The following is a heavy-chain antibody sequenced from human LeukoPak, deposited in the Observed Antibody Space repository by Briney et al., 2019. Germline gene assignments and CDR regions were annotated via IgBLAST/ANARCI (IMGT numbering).Heavy chain of an antibody. Sequence: PSETLSLTCAVYGGSFSGYYWSWIRQPPGKGLEWIGEINHSGSTNYNPSLKSRVTMSVDTSKNQFSLKLSSVTAADTAVYYCARNIRVGNAFDIWGQGTMVTVSS. CDR3: ARNIRVGNAFDI. CDR2: INHSGST. V-gene: IGHV4-34*01. CDR1: GGSFSGYY. J-gene: IGHJ3*02.